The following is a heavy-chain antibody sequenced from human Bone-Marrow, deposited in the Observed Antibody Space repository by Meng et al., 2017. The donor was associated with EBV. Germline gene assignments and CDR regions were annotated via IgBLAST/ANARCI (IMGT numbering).Heavy chain of an antibody. V-gene: IGHV4-61*01. J-gene: IGHJ4*02. CDR1: GGSVSSGSYT. D-gene: IGHD6-19*01. Sequence: QVQLQDSGPGLVKPSETLSLTCPASGGSVSSGSYTWSWIRQPPGKGLEWIGYIYYSGSTTYNPSLKSRVTISVDTSKNQFSLKLSSVTAADTAVYYCARATSGWVEIYYWGQGTLVTVSS. CDR2: IYYSGST. CDR3: ARATSGWVEIYY.